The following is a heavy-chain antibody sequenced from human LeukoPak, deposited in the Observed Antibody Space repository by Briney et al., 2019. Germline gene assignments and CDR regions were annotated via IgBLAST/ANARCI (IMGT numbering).Heavy chain of an antibody. CDR1: GGFISSSSYY. Sequence: SETLSLTCTVSGGFISSSSYYWGWIRQPPGKGLEWIGSIYYSGSTYYNPSLKSRVSLSVDTSKNQFSLKLSSVTAADTAVYYCARAPYSSGWYIAFDIWGQGTMVTVSS. CDR3: ARAPYSSGWYIAFDI. CDR2: IYYSGST. V-gene: IGHV4-39*01. J-gene: IGHJ3*02. D-gene: IGHD6-19*01.